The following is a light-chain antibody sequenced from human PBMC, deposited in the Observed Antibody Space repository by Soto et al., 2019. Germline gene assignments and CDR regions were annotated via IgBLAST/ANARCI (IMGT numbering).Light chain of an antibody. CDR3: HPYDNPLKACV. J-gene: IGLJ1*01. V-gene: IGLV1-40*01. Sequence: QSVLTQPPSVSGAPGQRVIISCTGGSSNIGADYEVHWYQQLLGTAPKLLIYGNTNRPSGVPDRFSGSKSGSSASLAITGLQAEDEAKYSCHPYDNPLKACVFGTGTRVPV. CDR2: GNT. CDR1: SSNIGADYE.